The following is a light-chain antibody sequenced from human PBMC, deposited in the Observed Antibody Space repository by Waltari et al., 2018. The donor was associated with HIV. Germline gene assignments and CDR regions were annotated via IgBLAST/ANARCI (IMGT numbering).Light chain of an antibody. V-gene: IGLV1-44*01. CDR3: ATWDDTMSVV. J-gene: IGLJ2*01. CDR1: PSNIGGTS. Sequence: SLLTQPPSVSGAPGQRVNLSCSGGPSNIGGTSVNWYRQLPGTAPILLIYNNDQRPSSVPVRFSGSKSATSASLVISGLQSDDEADYYCATWDDTMSVVFGGGTRLTVL. CDR2: NND.